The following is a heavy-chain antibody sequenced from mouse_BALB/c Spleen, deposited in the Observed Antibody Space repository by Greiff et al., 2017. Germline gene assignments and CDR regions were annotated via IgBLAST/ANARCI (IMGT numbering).Heavy chain of an antibody. CDR1: GYTFTSYY. V-gene: IGHV1S81*02. Sequence: QVQLQQPGAELVKPGASVKLSCKASGYTFTSYYMYWVKQRPGQGLEWIGGINPSNGGTNFNEKFKSKATLTVDKSSSTAYMQLSSLTSEDSAVYYCTRSTMITTLFAYWGQGTLVTVSA. D-gene: IGHD2-4*01. CDR3: TRSTMITTLFAY. CDR2: INPSNGGT. J-gene: IGHJ3*01.